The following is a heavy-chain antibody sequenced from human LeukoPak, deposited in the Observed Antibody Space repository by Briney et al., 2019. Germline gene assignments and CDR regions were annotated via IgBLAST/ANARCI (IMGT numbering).Heavy chain of an antibody. V-gene: IGHV4-61*02. CDR1: GGSISSGSYY. CDR3: ASLQSNSYYYYYLDV. J-gene: IGHJ6*03. CDR2: IYTSGST. Sequence: SETLSLTCTVSGGSISSGSYYWSWIRQPAGKGLEWIGRIYTSGSTNYNPSLKSRVTISVDTPKNQFSLKLGSVTAADTAVYYCASLQSNSYYYYYLDVWGKGTTVTVSS. D-gene: IGHD4-11*01.